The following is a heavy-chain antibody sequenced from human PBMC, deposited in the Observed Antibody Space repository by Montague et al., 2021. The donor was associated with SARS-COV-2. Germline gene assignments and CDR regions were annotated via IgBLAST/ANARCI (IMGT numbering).Heavy chain of an antibody. CDR2: IYYSGST. Sequence: SDTLSLTRTLSGRSISSSSYYWGWIRQPPGKGLEWIGSIYYSGSTYYNPSLKSRVTISVDTSKNQFSLKLSSVTAADTAVYYCARHASYDYSKDLYYYYYYGMDVWGRGTTVTVSS. J-gene: IGHJ6*02. CDR3: ARHASYDYSKDLYYYYYYGMDV. V-gene: IGHV4-39*01. CDR1: GRSISSSSYY. D-gene: IGHD4-11*01.